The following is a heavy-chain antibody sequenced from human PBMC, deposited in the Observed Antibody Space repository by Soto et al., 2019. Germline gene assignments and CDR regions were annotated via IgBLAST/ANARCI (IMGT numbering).Heavy chain of an antibody. CDR2: MNPNSGNT. CDR3: ARGWPYYDILTGYYRGGAFDI. Sequence: ASVKVSCKASRYTFTSYDINWVRQAAGQGLEWMGWMNPNSGNTGYAQKFQGRVTMTRNTSISTAYMELSSLRSEDTAVYYCARGWPYYDILTGYYRGGAFDIWGQGTMVTVSS. J-gene: IGHJ3*02. V-gene: IGHV1-8*01. CDR1: RYTFTSYD. D-gene: IGHD3-9*01.